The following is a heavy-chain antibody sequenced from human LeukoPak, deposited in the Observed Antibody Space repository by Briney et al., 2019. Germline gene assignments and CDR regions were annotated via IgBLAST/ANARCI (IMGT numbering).Heavy chain of an antibody. J-gene: IGHJ4*02. CDR3: ARGRYAGAIWSGYNYYFDY. CDR2: INWNGGST. D-gene: IGHD3-3*01. Sequence: GGSLRLSCAASGFTLDDYGMRWVRQAPGEGLEWVSGINWNGGSTGYADSVKGRFTISRDNAKNSLYLQMNSLRAEDTALYYCARGRYAGAIWSGYNYYFDYWGQGTLVTVSS. CDR1: GFTLDDYG. V-gene: IGHV3-20*04.